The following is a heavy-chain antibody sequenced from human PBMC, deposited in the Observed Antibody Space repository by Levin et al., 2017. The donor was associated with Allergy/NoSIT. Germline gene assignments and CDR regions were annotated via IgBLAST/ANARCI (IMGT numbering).Heavy chain of an antibody. CDR1: GGSISSSSYY. V-gene: IGHV4-39*01. D-gene: IGHD3-10*01. CDR2: IYYSGST. Sequence: SETLSLTCTVSGGSISSSSYYWGWIRQPPGKGLEWIGSIYYSGSTYYNPSLKSRVTISVDTSKNQFSLKLSSVTAADTAVYYCARHPRITMVRGVIITWGSWYFDLWGRGTLVTVSS. J-gene: IGHJ2*01. CDR3: ARHPRITMVRGVIITWGSWYFDL.